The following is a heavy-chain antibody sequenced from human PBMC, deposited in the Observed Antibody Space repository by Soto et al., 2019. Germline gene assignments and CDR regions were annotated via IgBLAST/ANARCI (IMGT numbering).Heavy chain of an antibody. J-gene: IGHJ4*02. Sequence: ETLSLTCTVSGGSISSSSYYWGWIRQPPGKGLEWIGSIYYSGSTYYNPSLKSRVTISVDTSKNQFSLKLSSVTAADTAVYYCARLLGGIVGATKGYFDYWGQGTLVTVSS. CDR2: IYYSGST. D-gene: IGHD1-26*01. V-gene: IGHV4-39*01. CDR1: GGSISSSSYY. CDR3: ARLLGGIVGATKGYFDY.